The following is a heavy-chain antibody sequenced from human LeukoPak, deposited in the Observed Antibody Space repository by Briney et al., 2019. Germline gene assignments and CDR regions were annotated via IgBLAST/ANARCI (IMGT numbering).Heavy chain of an antibody. CDR1: GYTFTSYG. D-gene: IGHD6-6*01. CDR2: INPNSGGT. V-gene: IGHV1-2*06. Sequence: ASVKVSCKASGYTFTSYGISWVRQAPGQGLEWMGRINPNSGGTNYAQKFQGRVTMTRDTSISTAYMELSRLRSDDTAVYYCARGPASYYFDYWGQGTLVTVSS. J-gene: IGHJ4*02. CDR3: ARGPASYYFDY.